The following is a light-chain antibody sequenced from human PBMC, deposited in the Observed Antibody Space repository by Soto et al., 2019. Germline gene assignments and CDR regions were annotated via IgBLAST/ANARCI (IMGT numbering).Light chain of an antibody. J-gene: IGLJ1*01. Sequence: QSALTQPASVSGSPGQSITISCTGTSSDVGGYNYVSWYQQNPGKAPKLLIYEVTHRPSGVSDRFSGSKSGNTASLTISGLQAEDEADYYCSSYTSSTTLYVFGSGTRSPS. V-gene: IGLV2-14*01. CDR1: SSDVGGYNY. CDR2: EVT. CDR3: SSYTSSTTLYV.